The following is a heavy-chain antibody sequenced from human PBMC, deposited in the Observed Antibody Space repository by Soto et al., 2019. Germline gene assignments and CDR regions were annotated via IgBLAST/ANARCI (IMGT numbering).Heavy chain of an antibody. Sequence: PGGSLRLSCTDSTLTFASHAMTWVRQSPGKGLEWVSAIGGRGDSTYYADSVKGRFTISRDNSENTVYLQMNSLRPEDTAVYYCDNNVRFSTSPLDHWGQGILVTVSS. CDR2: IGGRGDST. CDR3: DNNVRFSTSPLDH. J-gene: IGHJ4*02. CDR1: TLTFASHA. V-gene: IGHV3-23*01. D-gene: IGHD2-8*01.